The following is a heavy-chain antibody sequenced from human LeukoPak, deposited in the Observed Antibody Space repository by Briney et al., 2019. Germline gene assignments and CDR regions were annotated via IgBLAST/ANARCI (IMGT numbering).Heavy chain of an antibody. D-gene: IGHD4-11*01. J-gene: IGHJ4*02. CDR2: INHSGST. Sequence: PSETLSLTCAVYGGSFSGYYWSWIRQPPGKGLEWIGEINHSGSTNYNPSLKSRVTISVDTSKNQFSLRLSSVTAADTAVYYCARHRTTVTKRHFDYWGQGTLVTVSS. CDR1: GGSFSGYY. V-gene: IGHV4-34*01. CDR3: ARHRTTVTKRHFDY.